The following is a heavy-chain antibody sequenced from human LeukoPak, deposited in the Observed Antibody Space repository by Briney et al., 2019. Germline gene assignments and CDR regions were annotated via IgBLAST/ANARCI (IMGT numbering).Heavy chain of an antibody. V-gene: IGHV5-10-1*01. D-gene: IGHD2-15*01. J-gene: IGHJ4*02. CDR3: ARHLPIRAAPFDY. Sequence: GESLKISCKGSGYSFTSYWISWVRQMPGKGLEWMGRIDPSDSYTNYSPSFQGHVTISADKSISTAYLQWSSLKASDTAMYYCARHLPIRAAPFDYWGQGTLVTVSS. CDR2: IDPSDSYT. CDR1: GYSFTSYW.